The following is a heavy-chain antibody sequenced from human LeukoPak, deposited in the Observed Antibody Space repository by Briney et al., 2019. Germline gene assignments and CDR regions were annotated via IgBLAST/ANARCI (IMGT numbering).Heavy chain of an antibody. CDR3: ARGGDIVVVPAVLVFDY. Sequence: SETLSLTCAVYGGSFSGYYWSWIRQPPGKGLEWIGEINYSGSTNYNPSLKSRVTISVDTSKNQFSLKLSSVTAADTAVYYCARGGDIVVVPAVLVFDYWGQGTLVTVSS. D-gene: IGHD2-2*01. CDR1: GGSFSGYY. CDR2: INYSGST. V-gene: IGHV4-34*01. J-gene: IGHJ4*02.